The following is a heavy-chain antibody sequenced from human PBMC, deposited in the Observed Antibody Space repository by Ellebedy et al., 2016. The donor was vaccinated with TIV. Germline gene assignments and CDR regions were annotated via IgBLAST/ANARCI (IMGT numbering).Heavy chain of an antibody. J-gene: IGHJ4*02. CDR1: GNSVSDYY. CDR2: FHHRRRT. V-gene: IGHV4-38-2*02. Sequence: MPSETLSLTCTVSGNSVSDYYWGWIRQPPGKGLEWIASFHHRRRTYYNPSLKSRVTISLDTSKNQFSLKLTSVTAADTAVYYCARDPDPEDFDFWGQGTLVTVSS. CDR3: ARDPDPEDFDF. D-gene: IGHD1-14*01.